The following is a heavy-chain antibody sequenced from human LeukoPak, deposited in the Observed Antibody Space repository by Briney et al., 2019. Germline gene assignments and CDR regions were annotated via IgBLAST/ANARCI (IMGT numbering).Heavy chain of an antibody. CDR2: IYYSGST. D-gene: IGHD5-18*01. CDR3: ARDGDSRYYYGMDV. J-gene: IGHJ6*02. CDR1: GGSISSGGYY. V-gene: IGHV4-31*03. Sequence: SETLSLTCTVSGGSISSGGYYWSWIRQHPGKGLEWIGYIYYSGSTYYNPCLKSRVTISVDTSKNQFSLKLSSVTAADTAVYYCARDGDSRYYYGMDVWGQGTTVTVSS.